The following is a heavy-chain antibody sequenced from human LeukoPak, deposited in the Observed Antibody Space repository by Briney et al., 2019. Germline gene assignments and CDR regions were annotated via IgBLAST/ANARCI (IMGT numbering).Heavy chain of an antibody. D-gene: IGHD4-23*01. V-gene: IGHV3-7*01. CDR3: AKDIYGGNWPNDY. J-gene: IGHJ4*02. CDR2: IKQDGSEK. CDR1: GFTFSSYG. Sequence: GGSLRLSCAASGFTFSSYGMSWVRQAPGKGLEWVANIKQDGSEKYYVDSVKGRFTISRDNAKNSLYLQMNSLRAEDTAVYYCAKDIYGGNWPNDYWGQGTLVTVSS.